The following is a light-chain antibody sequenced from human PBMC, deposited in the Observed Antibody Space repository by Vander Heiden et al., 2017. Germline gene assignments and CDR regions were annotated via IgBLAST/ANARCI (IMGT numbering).Light chain of an antibody. CDR2: GNT. J-gene: IGLJ1*01. V-gene: IGLV1-40*01. CDR3: QSFDSSLSGYV. CDR1: SSNIGAGYV. Sequence: QSVLTQPPSVSGAPGQRVTISCTGSSSNIGAGYVVSWYQQLTGTVPKLLIFGNTNRPSGVPDRFSGSESGASASLAIAGLQAEDEAEYYCQSFDSSLSGYVFGTGTKVTVL.